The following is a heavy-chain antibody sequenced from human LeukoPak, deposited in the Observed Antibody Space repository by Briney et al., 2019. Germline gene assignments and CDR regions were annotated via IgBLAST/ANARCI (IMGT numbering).Heavy chain of an antibody. J-gene: IGHJ3*02. CDR1: GFTFSSYS. V-gene: IGHV3-48*01. Sequence: GGSLRLSCAASGFTFSSYSMNWVRQAPGKGLEWVSYISSSSSTIYYADSVKGRFTISRDNAKNSLYLQMNSPRAEDTAVYYCARGASATAYGDAFDIWGQGTMVTVSS. D-gene: IGHD3-16*01. CDR3: ARGASATAYGDAFDI. CDR2: ISSSSSTI.